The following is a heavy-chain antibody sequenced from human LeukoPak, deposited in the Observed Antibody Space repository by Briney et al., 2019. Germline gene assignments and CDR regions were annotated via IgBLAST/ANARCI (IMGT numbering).Heavy chain of an antibody. Sequence: GGSLRLSCAASGFIFSDYYMSWIRQAPGKGLEWVSYLSTSGDIMYYAGSVKGRFTISRDNAKNSLYLEMDSLRAEDTAVYYCARGRYGGNPADAFDIWGQGSMVTVS. D-gene: IGHD4-23*01. CDR2: LSTSGDIM. CDR3: ARGRYGGNPADAFDI. J-gene: IGHJ3*02. CDR1: GFIFSDYY. V-gene: IGHV3-11*01.